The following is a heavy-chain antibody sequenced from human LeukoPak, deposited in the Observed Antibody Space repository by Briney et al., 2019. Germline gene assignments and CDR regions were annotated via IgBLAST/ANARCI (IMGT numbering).Heavy chain of an antibody. J-gene: IGHJ5*02. CDR2: IYSGGDT. D-gene: IGHD6-13*01. Sequence: AGSLSFSCVASGFTFSRNWLHWLRQVPGKGLEWVSVIYSGGDTYYANPVKGRFTFSRDISKNTLYLQMNGLRTEDTAMYYCARDAPQVPAAGVLASWGQGTLVIVSS. CDR3: ARDAPQVPAAGVLAS. V-gene: IGHV3-53*01. CDR1: GFTFSRNW.